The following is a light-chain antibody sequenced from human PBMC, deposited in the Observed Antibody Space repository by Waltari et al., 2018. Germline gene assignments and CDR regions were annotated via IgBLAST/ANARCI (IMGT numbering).Light chain of an antibody. CDR1: SSDVGADNY. CDR3: CSFTRSNSWV. Sequence: HSARAQTAAVSGSPGQSISIPCTGTSSDVGADNYASWYQQHPGKAPRLMIFDVNDRPAGVSYRFSGSKSGNTASLTISRLQAEDEADYYCCSFTRSNSWVFGGGTKLTVL. V-gene: IGLV2-14*03. J-gene: IGLJ3*02. CDR2: DVN.